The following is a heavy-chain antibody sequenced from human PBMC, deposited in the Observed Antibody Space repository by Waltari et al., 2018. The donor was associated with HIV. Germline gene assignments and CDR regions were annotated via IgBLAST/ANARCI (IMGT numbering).Heavy chain of an antibody. J-gene: IGHJ4*02. V-gene: IGHV3-48*04. D-gene: IGHD3-16*01. CDR2: ISSSSSTI. CDR1: GFTFSSYS. Sequence: EVQLVESGGGLVQPGGSLRLSCAASGFTFSSYSMNWVRQAPGKGLEWVSYISSSSSTIYYADSVKGRFTISRDNAKNSLYLQMNSLRAEDTAVYYCARDVNLGPDYWGQGTLVTVSS. CDR3: ARDVNLGPDY.